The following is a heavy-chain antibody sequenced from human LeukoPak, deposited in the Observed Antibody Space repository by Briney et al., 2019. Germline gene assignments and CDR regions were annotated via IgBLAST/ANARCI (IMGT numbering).Heavy chain of an antibody. CDR2: ISGSGGST. Sequence: GGSLRLSCAASGFTFSSYAMSWVRQAPGKGLEGVSAISGSGGSTYYADSVKGRFTISRDNSKNTLYLQMNSLRAEDTAVYYCAKAVAVFRAFDIWGQGTMVTVSS. D-gene: IGHD6-19*01. CDR1: GFTFSSYA. CDR3: AKAVAVFRAFDI. J-gene: IGHJ3*02. V-gene: IGHV3-23*01.